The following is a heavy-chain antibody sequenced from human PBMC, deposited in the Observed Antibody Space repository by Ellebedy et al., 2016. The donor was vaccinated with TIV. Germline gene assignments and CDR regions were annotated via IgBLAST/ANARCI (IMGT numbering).Heavy chain of an antibody. CDR1: GYSFTSYW. V-gene: IGHV5-10-1*01. CDR2: IGPSDSY. J-gene: IGHJ6*02. D-gene: IGHD3-3*01. CDR3: ARATAFGVVIYMDV. Sequence: GEFLKISCKGSGYSFTSYWITWVRQMPGKGLEWMGRIGPSDSYSIQDHVTISADKSISTAYLQWDSLKASDSAMYYCARATAFGVVIYMDVWGQGTTVTVSS.